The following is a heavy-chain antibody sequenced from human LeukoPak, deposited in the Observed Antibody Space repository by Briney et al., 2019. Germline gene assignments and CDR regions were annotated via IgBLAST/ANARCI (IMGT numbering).Heavy chain of an antibody. V-gene: IGHV3-23*01. CDR2: ISGSGGST. CDR1: GFTFSSYA. Sequence: GGSLRLSCAASGFTFSSYAMSWVRQAPGKGLEWVSAISGSGGSTYYADSVKGRFIISRDNSKNTLYLQMNSLRAEDTAVYYCAKGPNYYDSSGYSDYWGQGTLVTVSS. CDR3: AKGPNYYDSSGYSDY. D-gene: IGHD3-22*01. J-gene: IGHJ4*02.